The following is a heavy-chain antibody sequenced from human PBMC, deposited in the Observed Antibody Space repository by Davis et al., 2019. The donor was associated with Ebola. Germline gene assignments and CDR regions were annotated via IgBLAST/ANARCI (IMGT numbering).Heavy chain of an antibody. CDR2: ISTYNGNT. J-gene: IGHJ4*02. V-gene: IGHV1-18*01. Sequence: ASVKVSCKASGYTFATYAFSWVRQAPGQGLEWMRWISTYNGNTNYEQKLQGRVSLNIDTSRSTAYMELRSLRSDDTAVYYCARLWQTFEYWGQGTLVTVSS. CDR1: GYTFATYA. CDR3: ARLWQTFEY.